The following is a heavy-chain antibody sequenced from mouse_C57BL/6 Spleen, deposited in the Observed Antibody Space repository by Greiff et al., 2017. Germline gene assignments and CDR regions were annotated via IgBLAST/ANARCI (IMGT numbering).Heavy chain of an antibody. J-gene: IGHJ4*01. CDR3: AKNGGTDAMDY. CDR2: IWRGGST. CDR1: GFSLTSYG. Sequence: VKLQESGPGLVQPSQSLSITCTVSGFSLTSYGVHWVRQSPGKGLEWLGVIWRGGSTDYNAAFMSRLSITKDNSKSQVFFKMNRLQADDTAIYYCAKNGGTDAMDYWGQGTSVTVSS. V-gene: IGHV2-5*01. D-gene: IGHD4-1*01.